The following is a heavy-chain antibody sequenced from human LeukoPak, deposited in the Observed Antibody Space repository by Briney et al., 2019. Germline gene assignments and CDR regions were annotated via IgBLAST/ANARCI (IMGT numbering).Heavy chain of an antibody. Sequence: SETLSLTCTVSGGSISSSSYYWGWLRQPPGKGLEWFGSIYYSGSTYYNPSLKSRVTISVDTSKNQFSLKVSSVTAADTAAYYCARRELLSTPDAFDIWGQGTMVTVSS. D-gene: IGHD3-10*01. CDR2: IYYSGST. V-gene: IGHV4-39*01. CDR3: ARRELLSTPDAFDI. J-gene: IGHJ3*02. CDR1: GGSISSSSYY.